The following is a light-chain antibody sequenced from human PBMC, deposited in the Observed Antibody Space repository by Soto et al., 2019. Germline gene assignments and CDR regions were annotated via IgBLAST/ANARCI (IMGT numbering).Light chain of an antibody. J-gene: IGKJ1*01. CDR1: QTITGTY. CDR2: GAS. CDR3: RQYGRSKRWT. Sequence: EVVLTQFPGTLSLSPGERATLSCRASQTITGTYLAWYQQKPGQAPRLLIHGASTRATGIPDRFSGGGTGGDYNLNISSGEPEEFVMYYCRQYGRSKRWTFGQGTKVEVK. V-gene: IGKV3-20*01.